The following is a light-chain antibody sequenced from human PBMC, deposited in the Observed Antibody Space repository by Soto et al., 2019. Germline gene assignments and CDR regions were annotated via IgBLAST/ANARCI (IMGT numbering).Light chain of an antibody. CDR1: QSVSGN. J-gene: IGKJ4*01. Sequence: EIVMTQSPAALSVSPGESATLSCRASQSVSGNLAWYQLKPGQAPRLLIYGASTRATGIPARFSGSGSGTEFTLTISSLQSEDFAVYYCQQYNNWPPLTFGGGTKVEIK. CDR3: QQYNNWPPLT. CDR2: GAS. V-gene: IGKV3-15*01.